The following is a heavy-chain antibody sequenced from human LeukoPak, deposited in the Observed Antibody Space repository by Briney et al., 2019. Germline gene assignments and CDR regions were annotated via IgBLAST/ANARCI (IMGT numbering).Heavy chain of an antibody. CDR2: IIPIFGTA. D-gene: IGHD3-10*01. CDR3: ASVYYGSGSYYNPFDY. V-gene: IGHV1-69*13. CDR1: GGTFSSYA. J-gene: IGHJ4*02. Sequence: SVKVSCKASGGTFSSYAISWVRQAPGQGLEWMGGIIPIFGTANYAQKFQGRVTITADESTSTAYMELSSLRSEDTAVYYCASVYYGSGSYYNPFDYWGQGTLVTVSS.